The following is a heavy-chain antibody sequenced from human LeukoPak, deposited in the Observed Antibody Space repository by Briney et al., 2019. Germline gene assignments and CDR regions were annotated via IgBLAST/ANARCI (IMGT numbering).Heavy chain of an antibody. CDR2: IYYSGST. D-gene: IGHD4-23*01. CDR3: ARDAPTKYDYGGNRVSDAFDI. J-gene: IGHJ3*02. V-gene: IGHV4-31*03. Sequence: SETLSLTCTVSGGSISSGGYYWSWIRQHPGKGLEWIGYIYYSGSTYYNPSLKSRVTISVDTSKNQFSLKLSSVTAADTAVYYCARDAPTKYDYGGNRVSDAFDIWGQGTMVTVSS. CDR1: GGSISSGGYY.